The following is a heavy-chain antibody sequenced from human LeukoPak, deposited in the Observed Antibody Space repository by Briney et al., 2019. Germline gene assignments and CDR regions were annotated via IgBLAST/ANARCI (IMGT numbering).Heavy chain of an antibody. CDR2: IYYSGSN. CDR3: ARRGTVTTERFDY. J-gene: IGHJ4*02. CDR1: GGSLSSSSYY. V-gene: IGHV4-39*01. Sequence: SGTLSLTCTVSGGSLSSSSYYWGWIRQPPGKGLEWIGSIYYSGSNYSNPSLKSRVTTSVDTSKNQFSLKLSSVTAADTAVYYCARRGTVTTERFDYWGQGTLVTVSS. D-gene: IGHD4-11*01.